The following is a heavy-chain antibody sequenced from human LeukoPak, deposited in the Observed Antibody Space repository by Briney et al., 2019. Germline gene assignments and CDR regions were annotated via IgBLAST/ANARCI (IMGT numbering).Heavy chain of an antibody. Sequence: GGSLRLSCAASGFTFSSYSMNWVRQAPGKGLEWVSFISSSRSYIYYADSVKGRFTISRDNAKNSLYLQMNSLRAEDTAVYYCTTEPPMNFFVVLPAWGQGTLVTVSS. CDR1: GFTFSSYS. V-gene: IGHV3-21*03. CDR3: TTEPPMNFFVVLPA. CDR2: ISSSRSYI. J-gene: IGHJ5*02. D-gene: IGHD2-2*01.